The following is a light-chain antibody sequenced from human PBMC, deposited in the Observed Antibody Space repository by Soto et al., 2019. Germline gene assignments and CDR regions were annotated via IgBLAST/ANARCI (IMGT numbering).Light chain of an antibody. CDR2: GAS. Sequence: ETVLTQSPGTLPLSPGESATLSCRASQMVSSSYLAWYQQKPGQAPRLLIYGASSRATGIPDRFSGSGSGTDFTLTISRLEPEDFAVYHCHQYGGSPPTFGQGTKVDIK. CDR3: HQYGGSPPT. J-gene: IGKJ1*01. V-gene: IGKV3-20*01. CDR1: QMVSSSY.